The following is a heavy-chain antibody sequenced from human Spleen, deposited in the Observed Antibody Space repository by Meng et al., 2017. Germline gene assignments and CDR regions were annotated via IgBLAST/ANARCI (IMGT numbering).Heavy chain of an antibody. V-gene: IGHV1-2*02. J-gene: IGHJ4*02. CDR1: GDTFTGYY. CDR2: INPNNGGT. Sequence: ASVKISCSASGDTFTGYYMHWVLQATGQGLEWMGWINPNNGGTNSAQKFQGTVTMTRDTSICTVYMELSRLRSDDTAVYYCARESARYSSSWYSSPYYFDYWGQGTLVTVSS. D-gene: IGHD6-13*01. CDR3: ARESARYSSSWYSSPYYFDY.